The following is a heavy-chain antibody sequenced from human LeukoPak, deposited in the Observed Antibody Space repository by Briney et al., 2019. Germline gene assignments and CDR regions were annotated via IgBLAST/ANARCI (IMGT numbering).Heavy chain of an antibody. V-gene: IGHV3-7*01. CDR1: GFTFVSYW. Sequence: GGSLRLSCAASGFTFVSYWMSWVRQAPGKGLEWVANIKQDGSEKYYVDSVKGRFTISRDNAKNALYLQMNSLRAEDTAVYYCARVSIAVAAGDYWGQETLVTVSS. D-gene: IGHD6-19*01. J-gene: IGHJ4*02. CDR2: IKQDGSEK. CDR3: ARVSIAVAAGDY.